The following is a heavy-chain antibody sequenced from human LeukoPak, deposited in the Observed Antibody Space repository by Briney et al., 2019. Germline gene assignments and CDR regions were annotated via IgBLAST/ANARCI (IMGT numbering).Heavy chain of an antibody. V-gene: IGHV1-69*01. CDR1: GGTFSSYA. CDR2: TIPIFGTA. Sequence: ASVKVSCKASGGTFSSYAISWVRQAPGQGLEWMGGTIPIFGTANYAQKFQGRVTITADESTSTAYMELSSLRSEDTAVYYCARVGLGDDDYSNYGPPNWFDPWGQGTLVTVSS. D-gene: IGHD4-11*01. J-gene: IGHJ5*02. CDR3: ARVGLGDDDYSNYGPPNWFDP.